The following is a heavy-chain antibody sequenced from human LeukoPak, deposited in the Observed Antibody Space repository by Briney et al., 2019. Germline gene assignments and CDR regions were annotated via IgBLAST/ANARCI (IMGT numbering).Heavy chain of an antibody. D-gene: IGHD5-18*01. J-gene: IGHJ6*02. Sequence: ASVMVSCKASGYTFTSYYMHWVRQAPGQGLEWMGIINPSGGSTSYAQKFQGRVTMTRDTSTSTVYMELSSLRSEDTAVYYCARDYIAVDTAMVHYYYGMDVWGQGTTVTVSS. CDR2: INPSGGST. CDR3: ARDYIAVDTAMVHYYYGMDV. V-gene: IGHV1-46*01. CDR1: GYTFTSYY.